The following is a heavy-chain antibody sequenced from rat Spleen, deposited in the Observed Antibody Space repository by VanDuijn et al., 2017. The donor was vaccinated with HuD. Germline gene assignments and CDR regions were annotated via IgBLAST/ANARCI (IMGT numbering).Heavy chain of an antibody. V-gene: IGHV5-19*01. D-gene: IGHD1-9*01. Sequence: EVQLVESGGGLVQPGRSLKLSCAASGFTFTKYGMHWIRQAPTKGLEWVASITTGGAITSYRDSVKGRFTISRDNAKSTLSLQVDSLRSEDTATYYCARRHYGYTDYFDYWGQGVMVTVSS. CDR2: ITTGGAIT. J-gene: IGHJ2*01. CDR3: ARRHYGYTDYFDY. CDR1: GFTFTKYG.